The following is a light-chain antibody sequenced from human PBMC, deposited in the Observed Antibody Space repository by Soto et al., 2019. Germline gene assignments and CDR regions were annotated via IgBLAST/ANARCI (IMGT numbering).Light chain of an antibody. Sequence: QSVLTQPASVSGSPGQSITISCTGTSSDVGGYNYVSWYQQHPGKAPKLRIYEVSNRPSGVSNRFSGSKSGNTASLTISGLQAEDEADYYCSSYTSSSTLDVFGTGTKSPS. V-gene: IGLV2-14*01. CDR1: SSDVGGYNY. CDR2: EVS. J-gene: IGLJ1*01. CDR3: SSYTSSSTLDV.